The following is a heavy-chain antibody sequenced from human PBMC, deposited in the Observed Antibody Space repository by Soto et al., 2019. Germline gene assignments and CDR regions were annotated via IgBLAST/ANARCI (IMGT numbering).Heavy chain of an antibody. CDR3: ARDHLFYGSGSYYNGAFDI. V-gene: IGHV1-18*01. D-gene: IGHD3-10*01. CDR2: ISAYIVNT. Sequence: QVQLVQSGAEVKKPGASVKVSCKASGYTFTSYGISWVRQAPGQGLEWMGWISAYIVNTNYAQKLQGRVTRTTDTSTSTAYMELRSMRSDDTAVYYWARDHLFYGSGSYYNGAFDIWGQGTMVTVSS. CDR1: GYTFTSYG. J-gene: IGHJ3*02.